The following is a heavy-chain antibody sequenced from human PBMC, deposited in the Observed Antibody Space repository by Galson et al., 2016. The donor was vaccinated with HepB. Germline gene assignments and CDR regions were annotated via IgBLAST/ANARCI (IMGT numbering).Heavy chain of an antibody. CDR1: GGSFSDYK. CDR2: INDSGTT. Sequence: ETLSLTCAVYGGSFSDYKWSWIRQAPGKGLEWIGEINDSGTTNYNPSLESRVTISVDTTKNQFSLKLSSVTAADTAVYYCARAAIRGQLATLFDHWGQGTLATVSS. CDR3: ARAAIRGQLATLFDH. D-gene: IGHD3-3*02. J-gene: IGHJ1*01. V-gene: IGHV4-34*01.